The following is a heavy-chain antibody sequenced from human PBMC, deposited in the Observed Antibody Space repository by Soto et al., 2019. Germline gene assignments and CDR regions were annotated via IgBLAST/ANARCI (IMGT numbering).Heavy chain of an antibody. Sequence: EVHLVESGGGLVKPWGSLRLSCAVSGFTFSSCTMNWVRQAPGKGLEWVSSISPSTSHIYYADSVKGGFTISRDNAKNSLFLQMNSLRADDTAVYYCSGCSGGACHQNYGMDVWGQGTTVTVSS. D-gene: IGHD2-15*01. CDR2: ISPSTSHI. CDR1: GFTFSSCT. V-gene: IGHV3-21*01. J-gene: IGHJ6*02. CDR3: SGCSGGACHQNYGMDV.